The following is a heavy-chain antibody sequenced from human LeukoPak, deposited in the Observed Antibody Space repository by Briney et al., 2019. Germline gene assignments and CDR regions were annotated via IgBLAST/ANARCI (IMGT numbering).Heavy chain of an antibody. J-gene: IGHJ4*02. CDR3: ARVGGSDY. CDR1: GGSISSSSYY. Sequence: SETLSLTCTVSGGSISSSSYYWGWIRQPPGKGLEWIGSIYYSGSTYYNPSLKSRVTISVDTSKNQFSLKLSSATAADTAVYYCARVGGSDYWGQGTLVTVSS. CDR2: IYYSGST. V-gene: IGHV4-39*07. D-gene: IGHD1-26*01.